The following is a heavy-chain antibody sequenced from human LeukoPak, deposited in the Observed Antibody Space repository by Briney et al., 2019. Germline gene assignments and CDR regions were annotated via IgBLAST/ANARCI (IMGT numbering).Heavy chain of an antibody. CDR3: AKSQEGRRVSYYDISTGYLYYFDY. V-gene: IGHV3-23*01. J-gene: IGHJ4*02. D-gene: IGHD3-9*01. CDR1: GFTFSSYA. Sequence: PGGSLRLSCAASGFTFSSYAMSWVRQAPGKGLEWVSAISGSGGSTYYADSVKGRFTISRDNSKNTLYLQMNSLRAEDTAVYYCAKSQEGRRVSYYDISTGYLYYFDYWGQGTVVTVSS. CDR2: ISGSGGST.